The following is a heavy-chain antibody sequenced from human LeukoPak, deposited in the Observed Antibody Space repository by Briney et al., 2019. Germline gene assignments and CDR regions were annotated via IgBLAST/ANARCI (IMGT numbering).Heavy chain of an antibody. Sequence: SETLSLTCTVSGGSISSSSYYWGWVRQPPGKGLEWIGSIYYTRSTYYNPPLKSRVTISVDTSKNHFSLRLSSVTAADTAVYYCARLVGAPQVYYFDYWGQGTLVTVSS. V-gene: IGHV4-39*01. J-gene: IGHJ4*02. CDR1: GGSISSSSYY. D-gene: IGHD3-10*01. CDR3: ARLVGAPQVYYFDY. CDR2: IYYTRST.